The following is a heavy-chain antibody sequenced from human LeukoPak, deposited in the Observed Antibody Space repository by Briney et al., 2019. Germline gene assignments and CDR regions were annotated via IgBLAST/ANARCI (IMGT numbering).Heavy chain of an antibody. J-gene: IGHJ4*02. CDR3: AKDKYSSGWFADY. V-gene: IGHV3-23*01. CDR1: GFTFSSYA. CDR2: ISGSGGST. D-gene: IGHD6-19*01. Sequence: PGGSLRLSCAASGFTFSSYAMRWVRQAPGKGLEWVSAISGSGGSTYYADSVKGRFTISRDNSKNTLYLQMNSLRAEDTAVYYCAKDKYSSGWFADYWGQGTLVTVSS.